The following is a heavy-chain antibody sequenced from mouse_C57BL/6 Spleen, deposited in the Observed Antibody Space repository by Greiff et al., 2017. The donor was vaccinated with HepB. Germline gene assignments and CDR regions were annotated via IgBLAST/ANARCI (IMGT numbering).Heavy chain of an antibody. CDR3: ARHGDSNFAWFAY. CDR1: GFTFSSYG. Sequence: EVKLVESGGDLVKPGGSLKLSCAASGFTFSSYGMSWVRQTPDKRLEWVATISSGGSYTYYPDSVKGRFTISRDNAKNTLYLQMSSLKSEDTAMYYCARHGDSNFAWFAYWGQGTLVTVSA. D-gene: IGHD2-5*01. V-gene: IGHV5-6*01. J-gene: IGHJ3*01. CDR2: ISSGGSYT.